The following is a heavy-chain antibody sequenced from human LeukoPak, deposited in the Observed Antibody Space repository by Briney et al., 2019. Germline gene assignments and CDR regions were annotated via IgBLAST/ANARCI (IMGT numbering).Heavy chain of an antibody. D-gene: IGHD3-10*01. J-gene: IGHJ3*02. V-gene: IGHV1-2*02. CDR3: ATGYYYGSGSYLNDAFDI. Sequence: ASVKVSRKASGYTFTGYYMHWVRQAPGQGLEWMGWINPNSGGTNYAQKFQGRVTMTRDTSISTAYMELSRLRSDDTAVYYCATGYYYGSGSYLNDAFDIWGQGTMVTVSS. CDR1: GYTFTGYY. CDR2: INPNSGGT.